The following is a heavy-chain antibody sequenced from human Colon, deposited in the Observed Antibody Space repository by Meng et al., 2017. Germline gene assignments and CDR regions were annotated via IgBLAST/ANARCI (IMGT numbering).Heavy chain of an antibody. CDR1: GDSIKSDY. D-gene: IGHD3-16*02. CDR2: VSNSGST. CDR3: ARLVNRLLFDY. J-gene: IGHJ4*02. Sequence: QVHPQKAGPGCVKPSETLSLTCTVAGDSIKSDYWSWIRQPAGEGLEWIGRVSNSGSTIYNPSLKSRVTVSLDTAKNQFSLNLRSVTAADTAVYYCARLVNRLLFDYWGQGTLVTVSS. V-gene: IGHV4-4*07.